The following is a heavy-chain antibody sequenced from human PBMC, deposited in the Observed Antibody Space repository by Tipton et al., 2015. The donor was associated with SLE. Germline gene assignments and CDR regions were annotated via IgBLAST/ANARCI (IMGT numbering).Heavy chain of an antibody. V-gene: IGHV4-59*08. J-gene: IGHJ4*02. CDR2: IYYIGST. CDR1: GGSISTYY. Sequence: TLSLTCSVSGGSISTYYWSWIRQSPGKGLEWIGYIYYIGSTNYNPSLQSRVTMSVDRSKNQFSLRLSSVTAADTAVHYCARSPSSGWEYYFDYWGQGTQVTVSS. CDR3: ARSPSSGWEYYFDY. D-gene: IGHD6-19*01.